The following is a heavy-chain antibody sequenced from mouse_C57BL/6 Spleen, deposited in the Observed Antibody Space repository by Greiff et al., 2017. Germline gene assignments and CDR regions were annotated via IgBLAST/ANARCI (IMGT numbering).Heavy chain of an antibody. Sequence: QVQLQQSGAELVKPGASVKLSCKASGYTFTSYWMHWVKQRPGQGLEWIGMIHPNSGSTNYNEKFKSKATLTVDKSSSTAYMQLSSLTSEDSAVYYCATYYGSSFFAYWGQGTLVTVSA. CDR1: GYTFTSYW. J-gene: IGHJ3*01. CDR3: ATYYGSSFFAY. CDR2: IHPNSGST. D-gene: IGHD1-1*01. V-gene: IGHV1-64*01.